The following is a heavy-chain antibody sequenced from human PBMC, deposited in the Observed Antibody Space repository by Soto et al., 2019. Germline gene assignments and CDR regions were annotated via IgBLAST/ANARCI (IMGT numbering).Heavy chain of an antibody. V-gene: IGHV4-39*02. CDR3: AREYSLAVLAPGY. Sequence: PSETLSLTCTVSGGSISSSSYYWGWIRQPPGKGLEWIGSIYYSGSTYYNPSLKSRVTISVDTSKNQFSLRVEDTAVYYCAREYSLAVLAPGYWGRGTLVTVSS. D-gene: IGHD2-8*02. CDR2: IYYSGST. CDR1: GGSISSSSYY. J-gene: IGHJ4*02.